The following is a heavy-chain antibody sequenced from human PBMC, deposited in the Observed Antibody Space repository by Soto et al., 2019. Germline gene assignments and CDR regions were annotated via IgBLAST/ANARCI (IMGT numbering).Heavy chain of an antibody. CDR3: APGPAYCSSTSCYSGGWFDP. CDR2: IIPIFGTA. V-gene: IGHV1-69*13. D-gene: IGHD2-2*02. CDR1: GGTFSSYA. J-gene: IGHJ5*02. Sequence: VASVKVSCKASGGTFSSYAISWVRQAPGQGLEWMGGIIPIFGTANYAQKFQGRVTITADESTSTAYMELSSLRSEDTAVYYCAPGPAYCSSTSCYSGGWFDPWGQGTLVTVSS.